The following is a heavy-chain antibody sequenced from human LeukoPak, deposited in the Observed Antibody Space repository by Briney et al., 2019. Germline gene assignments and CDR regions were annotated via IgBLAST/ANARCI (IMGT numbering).Heavy chain of an antibody. Sequence: GGSLRLSCAASGFTFSSYSMNWVRQAPGKGLEWVSSISSSSSYIYYADSVKGRFTISRDNAKNSLYLQMNSLRAEDTAVYYCARDRIGWELRYFDYWGQGTLVTVSS. CDR2: ISSSSSYI. CDR1: GFTFSSYS. J-gene: IGHJ4*02. CDR3: ARDRIGWELRYFDY. V-gene: IGHV3-21*01. D-gene: IGHD1-26*01.